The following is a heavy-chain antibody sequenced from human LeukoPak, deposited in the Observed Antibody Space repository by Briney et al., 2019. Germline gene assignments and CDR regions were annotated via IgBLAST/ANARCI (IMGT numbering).Heavy chain of an antibody. CDR3: ARGSVRPLWFGEYHFDY. CDR2: INPNSGGT. CDR1: GYTFTGYY. V-gene: IGHV1-2*02. D-gene: IGHD3-10*01. Sequence: ASVKVSCKASGYTFTGYYMHWVRQAPGQGLEWMGWINPNSGGTNYAQKFQGRVTMTRDTSISTAYVELSRLRSEDTAVYYCARGSVRPLWFGEYHFDYWGQGTLVTVSS. J-gene: IGHJ4*02.